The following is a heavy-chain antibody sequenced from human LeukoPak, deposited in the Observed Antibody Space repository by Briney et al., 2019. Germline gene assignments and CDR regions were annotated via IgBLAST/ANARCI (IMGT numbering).Heavy chain of an antibody. V-gene: IGHV4-34*01. Sequence: SETLSLTCGVSGGSFSGYNWSWIRQPPGKGLEWIGEIDHSGGAVYNPSLKSRVAVSQDTSKNQFSLKMTFVTAADTAVYYCARLNRGSTRYHSSEYWGQGTLVIVSS. CDR1: GGSFSGYN. D-gene: IGHD6-13*01. CDR3: ARLNRGSTRYHSSEY. CDR2: IDHSGGA. J-gene: IGHJ4*02.